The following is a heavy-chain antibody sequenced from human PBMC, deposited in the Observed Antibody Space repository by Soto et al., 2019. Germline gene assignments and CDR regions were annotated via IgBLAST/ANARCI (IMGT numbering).Heavy chain of an antibody. D-gene: IGHD3-10*01. V-gene: IGHV4-59*08. CDR1: GGSISSYY. CDR3: ARRGMTGWFDP. CDR2: IFSSGST. J-gene: IGHJ5*02. Sequence: SETLSLTCTVSGGSISSYYWSWIRQPPGKGLEWVGFIFSSGSTSYCPSLRSRATISLDTSKNQFSLKLTSVTAADTAVYFCARRGMTGWFDPWGQGTLVT.